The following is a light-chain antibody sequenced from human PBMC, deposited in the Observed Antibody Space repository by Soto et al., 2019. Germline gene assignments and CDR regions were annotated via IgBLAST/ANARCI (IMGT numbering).Light chain of an antibody. CDR1: QSVSSH. Sequence: EVVFTQSPAPVSLSLGERANLSCRASQSVSSHLAWYQQKPGQSPRLLIYDASNRATGIPARFSGSGSGTDLTLPISSLEPEDFAFYFCQQRSHWQTFGQGTKVDIK. CDR2: DAS. V-gene: IGKV3-11*01. CDR3: QQRSHWQT. J-gene: IGKJ1*01.